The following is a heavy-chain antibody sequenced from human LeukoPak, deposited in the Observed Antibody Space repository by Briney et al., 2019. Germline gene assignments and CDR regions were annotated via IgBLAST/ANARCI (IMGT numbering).Heavy chain of an antibody. CDR1: GGSISSSSYY. CDR2: IYYSGST. CDR3: ARISMIVVTASPDAFDI. D-gene: IGHD3-22*01. Sequence: SETLSLTCTVSGGSISSSSYYWGWIRQPPGKGLEWIGSIYYSGSTYYNPSLKSRVTISVDTSKNQFSLKLSSVTAADTAVYYCARISMIVVTASPDAFDIWGQGTMVTVSS. J-gene: IGHJ3*02. V-gene: IGHV4-39*01.